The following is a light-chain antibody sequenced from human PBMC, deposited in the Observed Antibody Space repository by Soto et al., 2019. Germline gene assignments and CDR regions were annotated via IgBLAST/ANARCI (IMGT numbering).Light chain of an antibody. Sequence: DIQMTQSPSSLSASVGNRVTITCRASQGISNYLAWYQQKPGKVPKLLIYAASTLQSGVPSRFSGSGSGTDFTLTISSLQPEDVATYYCQKYNSAPLITFGQGTRLEIK. CDR1: QGISNY. V-gene: IGKV1-27*01. CDR3: QKYNSAPLIT. CDR2: AAS. J-gene: IGKJ5*01.